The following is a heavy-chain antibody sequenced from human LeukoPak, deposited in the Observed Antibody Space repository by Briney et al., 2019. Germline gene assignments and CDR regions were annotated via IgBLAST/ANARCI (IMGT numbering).Heavy chain of an antibody. CDR2: ITSSGGST. V-gene: IGHV3-23*01. CDR1: GFTFSSYA. D-gene: IGHD2-2*01. J-gene: IGHJ6*03. CDR3: AKGAGSTSWTYYYMDF. Sequence: GGSLRLSCAASGFTFSSYAMSWVRQAPGKGLEWVSAITSSGGSTYYADSVKGRFTISRDNSKNTLYLQMNSLRAEDTAVYYCAKGAGSTSWTYYYMDFWGKGTPVTVSS.